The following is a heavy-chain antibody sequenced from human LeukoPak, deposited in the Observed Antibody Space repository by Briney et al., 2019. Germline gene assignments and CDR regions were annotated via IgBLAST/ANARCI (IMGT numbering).Heavy chain of an antibody. D-gene: IGHD3-22*01. J-gene: IGHJ4*02. CDR1: GGSFSGYY. CDR2: INHSGST. CDR3: AGTYYYDSSGYYYSPTFDY. V-gene: IGHV4-34*01. Sequence: SETLSLTCAVYGGSFSGYYWSWIRQPPGKGLEWIGEINHSGSTNYNPSLKSRVTISVDTSKNQFSLKLSSMTAADTAVYYCAGTYYYDSSGYYYSPTFDYWGQGTLVTVSS.